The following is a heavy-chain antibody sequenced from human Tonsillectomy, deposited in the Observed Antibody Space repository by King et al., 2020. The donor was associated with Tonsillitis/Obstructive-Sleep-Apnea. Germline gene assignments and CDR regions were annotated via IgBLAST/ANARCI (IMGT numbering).Heavy chain of an antibody. Sequence: VQLVESGGGLVKPGGSLRLSCAASGFTFSDYYMSWIRQAPGKGLEWVSYISSSSSYTNYADSVKGRFTISRDNAKNSLYLQMNSLRAEDTAVYYCARCSGGSCYSAVYWGQGTLVTVSS. J-gene: IGHJ4*02. V-gene: IGHV3-11*05. CDR2: ISSSSSYT. CDR3: ARCSGGSCYSAVY. CDR1: GFTFSDYY. D-gene: IGHD2-15*01.